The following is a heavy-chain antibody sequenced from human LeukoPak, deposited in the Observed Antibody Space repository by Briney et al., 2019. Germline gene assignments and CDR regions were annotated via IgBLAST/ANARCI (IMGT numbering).Heavy chain of an antibody. CDR2: INHSGST. V-gene: IGHV4-39*07. CDR3: ARRNYDSSGYPTYYYYYYMDV. J-gene: IGHJ6*03. D-gene: IGHD3-22*01. Sequence: SETLSLTCTVSGGSISSSSYYWSWIRQPPGKGLEWIGEINHSGSTNYNPSLKSRVTISVDTSKNQFSLKLSSVTAADTAVYYCARRNYDSSGYPTYYYYYYMDVWGKGTTVTISS. CDR1: GGSISSSSYY.